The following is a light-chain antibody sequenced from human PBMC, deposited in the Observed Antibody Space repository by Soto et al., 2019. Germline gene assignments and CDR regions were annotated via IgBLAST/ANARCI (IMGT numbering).Light chain of an antibody. Sequence: QSVLTQPPSASGTPGQRVTISCSGSSSNIGSNHVYWYQQFPGMAPKLLMYRSDQRPTGVPDRFSGSKSGTSASLAISGLRSDDEADYYCSARNGIRSGVVFGGVTKLTVL. CDR3: SARNGIRSGVV. CDR1: SSNIGSNH. V-gene: IGLV1-47*01. J-gene: IGLJ3*02. CDR2: RSD.